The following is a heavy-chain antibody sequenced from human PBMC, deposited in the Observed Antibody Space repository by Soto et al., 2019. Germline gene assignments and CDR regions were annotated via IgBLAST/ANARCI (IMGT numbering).Heavy chain of an antibody. CDR2: INPKTGGT. V-gene: IGHV1-2*02. CDR3: ARGRHGGYCSGGSCYPLYGMDV. J-gene: IGHJ6*02. D-gene: IGHD2-15*01. Sequence: ASVKVSCKASGYTFTDYYMHWVRQAPGQGLEWMGWINPKTGGTNYVQKFQGRVTMTRDTSISTAYMELSSLRSEDTAVYYCARGRHGGYCSGGSCYPLYGMDVWGQGTTVTVSS. CDR1: GYTFTDYY.